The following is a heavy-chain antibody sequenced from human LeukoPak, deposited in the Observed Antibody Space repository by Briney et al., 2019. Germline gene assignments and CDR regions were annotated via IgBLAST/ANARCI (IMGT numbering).Heavy chain of an antibody. CDR1: GYTFASYG. J-gene: IGHJ4*02. D-gene: IGHD2-2*01. CDR3: ARERRTIVVVPGYFDY. CDR2: ISTYNGDT. V-gene: IGHV1-18*01. Sequence: ASVKVSCKASGYTFASYGINWVRQAPGQGLEWMGWISTYNGDTNYGQKVHGRLTMTTDTSTSTAYMELKSLRSDDTAVYYCARERRTIVVVPGYFDYWGQGTLVTVSS.